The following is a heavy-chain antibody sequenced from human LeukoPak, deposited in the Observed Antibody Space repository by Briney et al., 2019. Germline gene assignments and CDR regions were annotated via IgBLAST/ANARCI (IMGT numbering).Heavy chain of an antibody. Sequence: GASVTVSFKASRYTFITYDINWLRQASGQGREWMGRMSPNSGNAGFPQKLQDRVTMTRDTSISTAYMELTSLNSEDTAVYYCARDIFSDSSVLGHSSFDCWGQGTLVTVSS. CDR1: RYTFITYD. CDR3: ARDIFSDSSVLGHSSFDC. V-gene: IGHV1-8*01. D-gene: IGHD3-22*01. CDR2: MSPNSGNA. J-gene: IGHJ4*02.